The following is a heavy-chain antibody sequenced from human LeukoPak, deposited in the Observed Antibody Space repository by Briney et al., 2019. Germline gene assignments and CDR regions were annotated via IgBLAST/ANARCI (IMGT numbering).Heavy chain of an antibody. CDR2: IKSKTDGGTT. Sequence: GGSLRLSCAASGFTFSNAWMSWVRQAPGKGLEWVGRIKSKTDGGTTDYAAPVKARFTISRDDSKNTLYLQMNSLKTEDTAVYYCTTAYYYGSGSPFDYWGQGTLVTVSS. D-gene: IGHD3-10*01. CDR3: TTAYYYGSGSPFDY. V-gene: IGHV3-15*01. CDR1: GFTFSNAW. J-gene: IGHJ4*02.